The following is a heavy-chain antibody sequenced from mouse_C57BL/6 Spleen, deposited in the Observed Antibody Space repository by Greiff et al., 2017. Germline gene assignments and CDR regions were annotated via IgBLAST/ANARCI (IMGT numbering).Heavy chain of an antibody. Sequence: QVQLQQSGAELVKPGASVKISCKASGYAFSSYWMNWVKQRPGKGLEWIGQIYPGDGDTNYNGKFKGKATLTADKSSSTAYMQLSSLTSEDSAVYFCARRLSYYGSSYFDYWGQGTTLTVSS. J-gene: IGHJ2*01. D-gene: IGHD1-1*01. CDR1: GYAFSSYW. V-gene: IGHV1-80*01. CDR2: IYPGDGDT. CDR3: ARRLSYYGSSYFDY.